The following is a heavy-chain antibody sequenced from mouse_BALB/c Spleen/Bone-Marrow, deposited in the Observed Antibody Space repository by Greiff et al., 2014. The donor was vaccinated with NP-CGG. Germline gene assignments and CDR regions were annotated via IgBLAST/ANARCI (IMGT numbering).Heavy chain of an antibody. CDR1: GSTFSSFG. J-gene: IGHJ4*01. D-gene: IGHD2-4*01. Sequence: EVMLVESGGGLVQPGGSRRLSCAASGSTFSSFGMHWVRQAPEKGLEWVAYISSGSSTIYYADTVKGRFTISRDNPKNTLFLQMTGLRSEDTAMYYCTRKGALITHYYAMDYWGQGTSVTVSS. CDR3: TRKGALITHYYAMDY. CDR2: ISSGSSTI. V-gene: IGHV5-17*02.